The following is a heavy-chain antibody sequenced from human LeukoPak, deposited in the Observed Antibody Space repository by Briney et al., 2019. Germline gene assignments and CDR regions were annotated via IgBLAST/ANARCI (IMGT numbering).Heavy chain of an antibody. CDR3: AGSYYNVFDY. V-gene: IGHV3-64*04. Sequence: GGSLRLSCSASGFTFSSYAMHWVRQAPGKGLEYVSAISSNGGSTYYADSVKGRFTISRDNSKNTLYLQMNSLRAEDTAVYYCAGSYYNVFDYWGQGTLVTASS. J-gene: IGHJ4*02. CDR2: ISSNGGST. CDR1: GFTFSSYA. D-gene: IGHD3-10*01.